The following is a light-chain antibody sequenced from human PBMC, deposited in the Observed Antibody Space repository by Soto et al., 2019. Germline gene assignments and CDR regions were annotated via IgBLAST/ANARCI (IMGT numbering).Light chain of an antibody. CDR2: AVS. CDR1: QSISTY. CDR3: QHSYGTPRT. Sequence: DIQMTQSPSSLSASVGARVTITCRASQSISTYLNWYQHKPGKAPKVLIYAVSSLQSGVPSRFSGNGSGTDFTLTITSLQPEDSATYYCQHSYGTPRTFGQGTKVEIK. V-gene: IGKV1-39*01. J-gene: IGKJ1*01.